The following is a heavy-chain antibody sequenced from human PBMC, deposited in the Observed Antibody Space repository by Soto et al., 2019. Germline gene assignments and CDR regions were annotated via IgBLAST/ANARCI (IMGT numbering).Heavy chain of an antibody. CDR3: ARDRPWVGDAFDI. CDR1: GYTFTSYY. Sequence: QVQLVQSGAEVKKPGASVKVSCKASGYTFTSYYMHWVRQAPGQGLEWMGIINPSGGSTSYAQKFQGRVTMTRDTSTSTVYMELSSLRSEDTAGYYCARDRPWVGDAFDIWGQGTMVTVS. J-gene: IGHJ3*02. CDR2: INPSGGST. D-gene: IGHD1-26*01. V-gene: IGHV1-46*03.